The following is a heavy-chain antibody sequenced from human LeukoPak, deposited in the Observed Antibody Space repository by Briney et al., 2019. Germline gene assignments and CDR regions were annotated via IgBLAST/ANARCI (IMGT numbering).Heavy chain of an antibody. CDR2: INPNSGGT. CDR1: GYTFTGYY. D-gene: IGHD6-19*01. CDR3: ARTPDRDNSGWKPIDY. Sequence: GASVKVSCKASGYTFTGYYMHWVRQAPGQGLEWMGRINPNSGGTNYAQKFQGRVTMTRDTSTSTVYMELSSLRSEDTAVYYCARTPDRDNSGWKPIDYWGQGTLVTVSS. V-gene: IGHV1-2*06. J-gene: IGHJ4*02.